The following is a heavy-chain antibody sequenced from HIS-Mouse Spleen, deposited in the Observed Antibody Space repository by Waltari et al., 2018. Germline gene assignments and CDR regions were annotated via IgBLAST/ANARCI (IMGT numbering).Heavy chain of an antibody. CDR3: ARGHDYSNYFDY. V-gene: IGHV1-8*01. Sequence: QVQLVQSGAEVKKPGASVKVSCKAYGYTFPSYDINWVRQATGQGLEWMGWMNPNSGNTGYAQKFQGRVTMTRNTSISTAYMELSSLRSEDTAVYYCARGHDYSNYFDYWGQGTLVTVSS. D-gene: IGHD4-4*01. CDR2: MNPNSGNT. CDR1: GYTFPSYD. J-gene: IGHJ4*02.